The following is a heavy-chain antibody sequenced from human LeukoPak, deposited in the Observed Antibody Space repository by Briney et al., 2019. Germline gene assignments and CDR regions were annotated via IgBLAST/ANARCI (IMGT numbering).Heavy chain of an antibody. CDR2: INHSGST. V-gene: IGHV4-34*01. CDR3: ARGPVADDAFDI. J-gene: IGHJ3*02. Sequence: SETLSLTCAVYGGSFSGYYWSWIRQPPGKGLEWIGEINHSGSTSYNPSLKSRVTISVDTSKNQFSLKLSSVTAADTAVYYCARGPVADDAFDIWGQGTMVTVSS. D-gene: IGHD6-19*01. CDR1: GGSFSGYY.